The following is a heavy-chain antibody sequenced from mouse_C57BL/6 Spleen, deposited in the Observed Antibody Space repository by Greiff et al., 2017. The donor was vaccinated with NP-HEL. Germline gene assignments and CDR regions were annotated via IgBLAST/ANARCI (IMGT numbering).Heavy chain of an antibody. CDR2: IYPGDGDT. CDR3: PTPHPSSLDY. D-gene: IGHD2-10*02. J-gene: IGHJ2*01. CDR1: GYAFSSYW. Sequence: QVQLQQSGAELVKPGASVKISCKASGYAFSSYWMNWVKQRPGKGLEWIGQIYPGDGDTNYNGKFKGKATLTADKSSSTAYRKLRSLPSEHSALYFCPTPHPSSLDYWGQGTTLTVSA. V-gene: IGHV1-80*01.